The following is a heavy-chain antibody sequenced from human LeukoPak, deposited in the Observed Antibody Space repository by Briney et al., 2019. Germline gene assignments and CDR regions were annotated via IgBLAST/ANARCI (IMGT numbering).Heavy chain of an antibody. CDR1: GFTFDDYG. V-gene: IGHV3-20*04. Sequence: PGGSLRLSCAASGFTSGFTFDDYGMNWVRQVPGKGLEWVSGISRDGGRTGYADSVQGRFTISRDNSRNSLHLQMNSLRAEDTAFYYCVKDSNYDLWSGYYKGFDNWGRGTLVTVSS. CDR2: ISRDGGRT. CDR3: VKDSNYDLWSGYYKGFDN. D-gene: IGHD3-3*01. J-gene: IGHJ4*02.